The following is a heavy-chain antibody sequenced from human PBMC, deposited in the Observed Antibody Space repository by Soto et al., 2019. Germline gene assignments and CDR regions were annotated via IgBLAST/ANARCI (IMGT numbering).Heavy chain of an antibody. CDR1: GYTFTSYA. CDR2: INAGNGNT. V-gene: IGHV1-3*01. J-gene: IGHJ6*02. D-gene: IGHD3-10*01. Sequence: ASVKVSCKASGYTFTSYAMHWVRQAPGQRLEWMGWINAGNGNTKYSQKFQGRVTITRDTSASTAYMELSGLRSEDTAVYYCARAPITMVRGVIIPYYYGMDVWGQGTTVTVSS. CDR3: ARAPITMVRGVIIPYYYGMDV.